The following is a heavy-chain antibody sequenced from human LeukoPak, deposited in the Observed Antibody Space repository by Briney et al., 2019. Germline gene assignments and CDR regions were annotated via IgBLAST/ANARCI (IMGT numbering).Heavy chain of an antibody. J-gene: IGHJ4*02. D-gene: IGHD3-10*01. CDR2: ISGSAAAT. CDR3: AKRGPASPESGKYYFDY. Sequence: GGSLRLSCAASGFTFSSYEMNWVRQAPGKGLEWVSAISGSAAATFYADSVKGRFTISRDNSEKAVYLQMNSLRAEDTAVYYCAKRGPASPESGKYYFDYWGQGALVTVSS. V-gene: IGHV3-23*01. CDR1: GFTFSSYE.